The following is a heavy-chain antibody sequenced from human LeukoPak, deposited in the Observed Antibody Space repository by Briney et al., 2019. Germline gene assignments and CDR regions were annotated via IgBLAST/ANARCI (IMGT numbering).Heavy chain of an antibody. CDR2: IYSGGST. V-gene: IGHV3-66*01. CDR1: GFTVSSNY. J-gene: IGHJ6*03. Sequence: GGSLRLSCAASGFTVSSNYMSWVRQAPGKGLEWVSVIYSGGSTYYADSVKGRFTISRDNSKNTLYLQMNSLRAEDTAVYYCAKDRCSNGIGCYYYYMDVWGKGTTVTISS. D-gene: IGHD2-8*01. CDR3: AKDRCSNGIGCYYYYMDV.